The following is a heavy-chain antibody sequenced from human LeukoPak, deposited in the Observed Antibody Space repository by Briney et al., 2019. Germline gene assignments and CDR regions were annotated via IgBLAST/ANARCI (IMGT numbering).Heavy chain of an antibody. D-gene: IGHD5-18*01. CDR2: INHSGST. CDR3: VRGDLSVDTAFDY. J-gene: IGHJ4*02. Sequence: SETLSLTCAVYGGSFSGYYWSWIRQPPGKGLEWIGEINHSGSTNYNPCLKSRVTISVDTSKNQFSLKLSSVTAADTAVYYCVRGDLSVDTAFDYWDQGTLVTVSS. V-gene: IGHV4-34*01. CDR1: GGSFSGYY.